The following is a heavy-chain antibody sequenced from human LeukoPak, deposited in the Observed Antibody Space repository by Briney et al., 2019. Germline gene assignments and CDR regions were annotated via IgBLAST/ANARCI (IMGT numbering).Heavy chain of an antibody. CDR2: IYYSGST. Sequence: SQTLSLTCTVSGGSISSSSYYWGWIRQPPGKGLEWIGSIYYSGSTYYNPSLKSRVTISVDTSKNQFSLKLSSVTAADTAVYYCARSEPGYSSGWYKTNWYFDLWGRGTLVTVSS. CDR1: GGSISSSSYY. V-gene: IGHV4-39*07. D-gene: IGHD6-19*01. CDR3: ARSEPGYSSGWYKTNWYFDL. J-gene: IGHJ2*01.